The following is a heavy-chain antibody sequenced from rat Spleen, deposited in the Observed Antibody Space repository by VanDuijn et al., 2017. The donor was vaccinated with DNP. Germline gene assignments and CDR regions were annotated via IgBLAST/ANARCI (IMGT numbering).Heavy chain of an antibody. Sequence: EVQLVESGGGLVQPGRSLKLSCAASGFTFSDYNMAWVRQAPKKGLEWVATLSYNGGTPYYRDSVKGRFTISRDNAQSTLYLQMDSLRSEDTATYYCARHRTIMPYYYAMDAWGQGASVTVSS. J-gene: IGHJ4*01. CDR1: GFTFSDYN. D-gene: IGHD1-12*01. CDR3: ARHRTIMPYYYAMDA. CDR2: LSYNGGTP. V-gene: IGHV5-7*01.